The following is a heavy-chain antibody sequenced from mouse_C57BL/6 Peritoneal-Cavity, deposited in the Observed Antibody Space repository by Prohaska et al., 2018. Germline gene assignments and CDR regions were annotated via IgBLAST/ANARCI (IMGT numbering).Heavy chain of an antibody. V-gene: IGHV1-82*01. J-gene: IGHJ1*03. CDR2: IYPGDGDT. CDR3: AYYGYYWYFSV. CDR1: GYAFSSSW. Sequence: VQLQQSGPELVHPGASVKISCKASGYAFSSSWLNWVKQRPGKGLEWIGRIYPGDGDTNYNGKFKGKATLTADKSSSTAYMQLSSLTSEDSAVYVCAYYGYYWYFSVWGTGTTVTVSS. D-gene: IGHD2-1*01.